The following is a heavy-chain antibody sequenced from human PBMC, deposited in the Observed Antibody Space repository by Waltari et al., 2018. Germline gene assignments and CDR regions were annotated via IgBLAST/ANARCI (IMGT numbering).Heavy chain of an antibody. CDR3: TSLSSGPFGY. CDR2: IRCKPYNYAT. D-gene: IGHD6-19*01. Sequence: EVQLVESGGGLVHPGGSLKLSCAASGFTFSDSVMHWVRQASGKGRGWVVRIRCKPYNYATAHAASVKGRFAISRDDSKNTTYLQMNNLKTEDTAVYYCTSLSSGPFGYWGQGTLVTVSS. V-gene: IGHV3-73*01. CDR1: GFTFSDSV. J-gene: IGHJ4*02.